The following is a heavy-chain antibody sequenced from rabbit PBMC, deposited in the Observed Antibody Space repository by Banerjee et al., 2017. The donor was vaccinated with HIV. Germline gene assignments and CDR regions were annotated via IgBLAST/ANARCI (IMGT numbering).Heavy chain of an antibody. J-gene: IGHJ3*01. CDR3: ARDTYGYVGYDL. CDR2: IYAGSSGAT. CDR1: GFDFSSYYM. D-gene: IGHD6-1*01. V-gene: IGHV1S45*01. Sequence: QEQLEESGGGLVQPEGSLTLTCTASGFDFSSYYMSWVRQAPGKGLEWVACIYAGSSGATYYASWAKGRFTISKTSSTTVTLQMTRLTAADTATYFCARDTYGYVGYDLWGQGTLVTVS.